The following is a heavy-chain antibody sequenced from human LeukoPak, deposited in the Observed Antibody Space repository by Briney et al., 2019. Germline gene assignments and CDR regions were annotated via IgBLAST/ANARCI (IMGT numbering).Heavy chain of an antibody. CDR1: GGSISSDTYY. CDR2: SYTSGST. Sequence: SETLSLTCTVSGGSISSDTYYWSWIRQPAGTGLEWLGRSYTSGSTNYNPSLKSRVTMSVDTSKNQFSLKLSSVTAADTAVYYCARGSVYGSGSYYKYYYYYMDVWGQGTMVTVSS. D-gene: IGHD3-10*01. CDR3: ARGSVYGSGSYYKYYYYYMDV. J-gene: IGHJ6*03. V-gene: IGHV4-61*02.